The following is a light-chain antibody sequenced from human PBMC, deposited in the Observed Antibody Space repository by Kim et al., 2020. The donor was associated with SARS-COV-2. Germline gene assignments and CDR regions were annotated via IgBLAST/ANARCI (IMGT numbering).Light chain of an antibody. CDR3: AAWDDSLSYV. J-gene: IGLJ1*01. CDR2: MNN. V-gene: IGLV1-47*01. Sequence: PGTWGTHPKSRSRPNTGKHYVYWYQPLPGTAPKLPIYMNNQRPSGGPDRFSGSKSGTSASLAISGLRSEDEADYYCAAWDDSLSYVFGTGTKVTVL. CDR1: RPNTGKHY.